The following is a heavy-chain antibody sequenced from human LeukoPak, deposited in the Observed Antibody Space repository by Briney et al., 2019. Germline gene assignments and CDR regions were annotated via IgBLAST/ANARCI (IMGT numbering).Heavy chain of an antibody. Sequence: GASVKVSCKASGYTFTVYSMHWVRQAPGQGLEWMGRINPNSGGTNYAQKFQGRVTMTRDTSISTAYMELSRLRSDDTAVYYCAREFPVLGYYGSGSYIGYWGQGTLVTVSS. D-gene: IGHD3-10*01. J-gene: IGHJ4*02. V-gene: IGHV1-2*06. CDR3: AREFPVLGYYGSGSYIGY. CDR1: GYTFTVYS. CDR2: INPNSGGT.